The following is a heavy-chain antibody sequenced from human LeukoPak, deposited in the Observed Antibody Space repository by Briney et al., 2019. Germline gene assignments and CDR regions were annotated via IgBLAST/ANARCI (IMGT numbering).Heavy chain of an antibody. CDR3: ARVGSSSWSYFDY. Sequence: SETLSLTCTVSGGSIRSSYYYWGWIRQPPGKGLEWIGSIYDSGSTYYNPSLKSRVTISVDTSKNQFSLKLNSVTAADTAVYYCARVGSSSWSYFDYWGQGTLVTVSS. V-gene: IGHV4-39*01. CDR1: GGSIRSSYYY. D-gene: IGHD6-13*01. CDR2: IYDSGST. J-gene: IGHJ4*02.